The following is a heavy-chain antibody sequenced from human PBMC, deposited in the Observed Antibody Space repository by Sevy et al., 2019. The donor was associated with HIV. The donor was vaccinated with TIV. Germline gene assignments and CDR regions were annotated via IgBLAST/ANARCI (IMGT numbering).Heavy chain of an antibody. D-gene: IGHD6-19*01. J-gene: IGHJ4*02. Sequence: GGSLRLSCAASGFTFSEYGMHWVRQAPGKGLEWVAVISHDGRNYKYNADSVKGRYTISRDNSKNTLYLQMNSLRAEDTAVYYCARERIAVAGMGYYFDFWGQGTLVTVSS. V-gene: IGHV3-30*04. CDR2: ISHDGRNYK. CDR3: ARERIAVAGMGYYFDF. CDR1: GFTFSEYG.